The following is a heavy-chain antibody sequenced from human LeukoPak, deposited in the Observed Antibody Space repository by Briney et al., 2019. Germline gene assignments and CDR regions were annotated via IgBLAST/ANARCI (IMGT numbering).Heavy chain of an antibody. CDR3: ARRCYDILTGYYSCFDY. D-gene: IGHD3-9*01. Sequence: GESLKISCKGSGYSFTSYWIGWVRQMPGKGLEWVGIIYPGDSDTRYSPSFQGQVTISADKSISTAYLQWSSLKASDTAMYYCARRCYDILTGYYSCFDYWGQGTLVTVSS. CDR2: IYPGDSDT. J-gene: IGHJ4*02. CDR1: GYSFTSYW. V-gene: IGHV5-51*01.